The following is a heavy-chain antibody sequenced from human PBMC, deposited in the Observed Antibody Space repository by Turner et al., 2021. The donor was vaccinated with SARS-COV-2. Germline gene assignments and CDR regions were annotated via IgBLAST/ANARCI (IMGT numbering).Heavy chain of an antibody. D-gene: IGHD2-2*01. CDR3: ARGGYCSSTSCSPYWYFDL. CDR2: MNPDSGNT. V-gene: IGHV1-8*03. Sequence: VQLVQSGAEVHKPGASVKVPCKASGYTFTSYDINWVRQATGQGLEWMGWMNPDSGNTAYAQKFQGSVTITRNTSISTAYMELSSLGSEDTAGYYCARGGYCSSTSCSPYWYFDLWGRGTLVTVSS. CDR1: GYTFTSYD. J-gene: IGHJ2*01.